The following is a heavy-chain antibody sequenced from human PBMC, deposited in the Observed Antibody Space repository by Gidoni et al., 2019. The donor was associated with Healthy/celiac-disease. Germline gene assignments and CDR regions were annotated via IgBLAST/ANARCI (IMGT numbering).Heavy chain of an antibody. CDR3: ARERPDWFDP. V-gene: IGHV4-61*02. Sequence: QVHLQESRPGLVKPSQTLSLTCTVSGGSISSGSYYWVWLRQPAGKGLEWIGRIYTRGSTNYNPSLKGRVTISVDSSKNQFSLKLSSVTAADTAVYYCARERPDWFDPWGQGTLVTVSS. CDR1: GGSISSGSYY. J-gene: IGHJ5*02. CDR2: IYTRGST.